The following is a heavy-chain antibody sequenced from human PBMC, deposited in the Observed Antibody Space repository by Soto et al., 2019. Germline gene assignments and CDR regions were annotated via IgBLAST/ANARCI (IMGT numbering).Heavy chain of an antibody. Sequence: QMQLVQSGAEVKKTGSSVTVSCKALGNTFSYRYLHWVRQAAGQALEWMGWITPFSGDAHYAQKFQERVTLPRDSSINTAYMRMSSLGSEDTAIYFCASGGAGSGPFTWELPDHWGQGTLVTVSS. D-gene: IGHD1-26*01. CDR3: ASGGAGSGPFTWELPDH. J-gene: IGHJ4*02. V-gene: IGHV1-45*02. CDR1: GNTFSYRY. CDR2: ITPFSGDA.